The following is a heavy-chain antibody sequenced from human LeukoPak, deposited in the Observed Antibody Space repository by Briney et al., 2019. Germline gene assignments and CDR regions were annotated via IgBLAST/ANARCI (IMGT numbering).Heavy chain of an antibody. CDR1: GASISSYY. J-gene: IGHJ4*02. D-gene: IGHD2/OR15-2a*01. V-gene: IGHV4-59*08. CDR3: ARSLFSWARVLGY. CDR2: IYYSGST. Sequence: SETLSLTCAVSGASISSYYWSWIRQPPGKGLEWIGYIYYSGSTNYNPSLKSRVTISVDTSKNQFSLKLSSVTAADTAVYYCARSLFSWARVLGYWGQGTLVTVSS.